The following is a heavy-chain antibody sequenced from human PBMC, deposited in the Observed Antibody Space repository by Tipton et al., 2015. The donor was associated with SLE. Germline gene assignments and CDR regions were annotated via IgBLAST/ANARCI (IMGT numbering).Heavy chain of an antibody. Sequence: TLSLTCTVSGGSISSHYWSWIRQPPGKGLEWIGYIYDSGSTNYNPSLKSRVAISVDTSKNQFSLKLNSVTAADTAVYYCASSGYSTGPGAFDFWGQGTLVTVSS. CDR3: ASSGYSTGPGAFDF. CDR1: GGSISSHY. J-gene: IGHJ3*01. CDR2: IYDSGST. V-gene: IGHV4-59*11. D-gene: IGHD6-19*01.